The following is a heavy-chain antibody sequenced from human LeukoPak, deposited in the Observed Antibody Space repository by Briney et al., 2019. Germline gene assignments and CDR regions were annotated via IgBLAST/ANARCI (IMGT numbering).Heavy chain of an antibody. D-gene: IGHD2-21*01. CDR2: ISGSGGSR. CDR1: GFTFSSYA. V-gene: IGHV3-23*01. J-gene: IGHJ3*01. CDR3: AKGKVNHDGALDA. Sequence: GGSLRLSCAASGFTFSSYAISWVRQAPGKGLEWVSAISGSGGSRYYADSVKGRFTISRDNSKNTLYLQMNSLRAEDTAVYYCAKGKVNHDGALDAWGQGTLVTVSS.